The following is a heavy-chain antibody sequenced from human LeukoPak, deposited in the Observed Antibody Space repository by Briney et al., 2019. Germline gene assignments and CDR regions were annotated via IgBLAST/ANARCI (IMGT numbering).Heavy chain of an antibody. D-gene: IGHD2-21*01. CDR3: AILVVPAAKRGV. CDR1: GDILSELS. CDR2: FDPAAGTT. J-gene: IGHJ4*02. Sequence: ASVKVSCKVSGDILSELSIHWVRQTPGKGFEWMGGFDPAAGTTLYAQTFQDRIIMTEDTSTGTTYMELSSLTSDDTAMYYCAILVVPAAKRGVWGQGTLVTVSS. V-gene: IGHV1-24*01.